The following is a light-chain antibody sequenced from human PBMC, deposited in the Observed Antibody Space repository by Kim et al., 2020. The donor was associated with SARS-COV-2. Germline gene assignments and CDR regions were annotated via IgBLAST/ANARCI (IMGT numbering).Light chain of an antibody. CDR1: SSYVGTYDL. V-gene: IGLV2-23*02. CDR2: DVI. J-gene: IGLJ3*02. CDR3: CSYAGRSTLM. Sequence: QSALTQPASVSGSPGQSITISCTGTSSYVGTYDLVSWYQQFPDKAPRLIIYDVIKRPSGVSTRFAASKSGNTASLTISGLQADDEADYFCCSYAGRSTLMFGGGTQLTVL.